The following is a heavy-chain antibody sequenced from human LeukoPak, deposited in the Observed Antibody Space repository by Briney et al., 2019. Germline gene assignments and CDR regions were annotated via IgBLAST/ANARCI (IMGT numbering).Heavy chain of an antibody. CDR2: IYHSGST. CDR1: GGSISSGGYS. D-gene: IGHD4-11*01. J-gene: IGHJ4*02. Sequence: PSETLSLTCAVSGGSISSGGYSWSWIRQPPGKGLEWIGYIYHSGSTYYNPSLKSRVTISVDRSKNQFSLKLSSVTAADTAVYYCARHLYSPPYYFDYWGQGTLVTVSS. CDR3: ARHLYSPPYYFDY. V-gene: IGHV4-30-2*01.